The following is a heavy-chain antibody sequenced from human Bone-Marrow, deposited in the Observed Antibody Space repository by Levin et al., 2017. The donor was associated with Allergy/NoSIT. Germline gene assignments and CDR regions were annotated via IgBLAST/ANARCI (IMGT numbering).Heavy chain of an antibody. V-gene: IGHV1-69*13. CDR1: GGTFSNSA. CDR2: IIPFFGSA. J-gene: IGHJ6*02. Sequence: SVKVSCKVSGGTFSNSAFNWVRQAPGQGLEWMGGIIPFFGSANYPQKFQGRVTISADASASTISMELSSLRSEDTAMYFCARGPPTGYGMGVWGQGTTVTVSS. CDR3: ARGPPTGYGMGV.